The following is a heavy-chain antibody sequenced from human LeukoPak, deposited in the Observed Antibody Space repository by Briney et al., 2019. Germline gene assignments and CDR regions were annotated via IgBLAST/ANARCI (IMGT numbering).Heavy chain of an antibody. CDR3: ASHFAHWGSHLFGY. D-gene: IGHD7-27*01. J-gene: IGHJ4*02. CDR1: GFSFSTHN. Sequence: GGSLRLSCVASGFSFSTHNMNWVRQAPGRGLEWVSSISRDSSYVYYADSLKGRFTISRDDAKNSLYLQMNNLRAEDTAVYYCASHFAHWGSHLFGYWGQGTLVTVSS. CDR2: ISRDSSYV. V-gene: IGHV3-21*01.